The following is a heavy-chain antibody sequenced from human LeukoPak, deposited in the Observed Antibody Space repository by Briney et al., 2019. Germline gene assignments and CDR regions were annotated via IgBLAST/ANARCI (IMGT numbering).Heavy chain of an antibody. J-gene: IGHJ6*03. D-gene: IGHD6-19*01. V-gene: IGHV3-30*02. Sequence: QTGGSLRLSCAASGFTFSGYGMHWVRQAPGKGLEWVAFIRYDGSNKYYADSVKGRFTISRDNSKNTLYLQMNSLRAEDTAVYYCAKDAKSGSGRYSYYMDVWGKGTTVTISS. CDR2: IRYDGSNK. CDR3: AKDAKSGSGRYSYYMDV. CDR1: GFTFSGYG.